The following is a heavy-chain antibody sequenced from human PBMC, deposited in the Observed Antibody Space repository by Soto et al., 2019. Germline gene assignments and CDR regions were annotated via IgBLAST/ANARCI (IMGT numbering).Heavy chain of an antibody. V-gene: IGHV4-34*01. D-gene: IGHD2-15*01. J-gene: IGHJ6*02. Sequence: KPSETLSLTCAVYGGSFSGYYWSWIRQPPGKGLEWIGEINHSGSTNYNPSLKSRVTISVDTSKNQFSLKLSSVTAADTAVYYCARRTRYYYYGMDVWGQGTTVTVSS. CDR1: GGSFSGYY. CDR2: INHSGST. CDR3: ARRTRYYYYGMDV.